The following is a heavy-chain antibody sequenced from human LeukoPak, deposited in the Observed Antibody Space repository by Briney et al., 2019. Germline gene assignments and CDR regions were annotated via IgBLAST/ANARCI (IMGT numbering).Heavy chain of an antibody. V-gene: IGHV3-21*01. CDR1: GFTFSSYS. CDR3: ARLGLRENWFDP. J-gene: IGHJ5*02. CDR2: ISSSSSYI. Sequence: PGGSLRLSCAASGFTFSSYSMNWVRQAPGKGLEWVSSISSSSSYIYYADSVKGRFTISRDNAKNSLYLQMNSLRAEDTAVYYCARLGLRENWFDPWGQGTLVIVSS. D-gene: IGHD5-12*01.